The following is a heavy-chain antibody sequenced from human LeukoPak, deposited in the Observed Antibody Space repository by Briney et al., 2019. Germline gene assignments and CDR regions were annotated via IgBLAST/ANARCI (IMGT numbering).Heavy chain of an antibody. CDR2: INPNSGGT. CDR1: GYTFTSYY. Sequence: ASVKVSCKASGYTFTSYYMHWVRQAPGQGLEWMGWINPNSGGTNYAQKFQGRVTMTRDTSISTAYMELSRLRSDDTAVYYCARLSDWNYFPGDYWGQGTLVTVSS. D-gene: IGHD1-7*01. J-gene: IGHJ4*02. CDR3: ARLSDWNYFPGDY. V-gene: IGHV1-2*02.